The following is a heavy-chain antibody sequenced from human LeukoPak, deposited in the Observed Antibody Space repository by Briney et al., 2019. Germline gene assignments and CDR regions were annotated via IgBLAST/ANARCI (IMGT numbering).Heavy chain of an antibody. J-gene: IGHJ3*02. D-gene: IGHD2-2*02. Sequence: SETLSLTCTVSGGSISSYYWSWIRQPLGKGLEWIGYIYYSGSTNYNPSLKSRVTISVDTSKNQFSLKLSSVTAADTAVYYCARDKPGQYCSSTSCYTFDAFDIWGQGTMVTVSS. CDR3: ARDKPGQYCSSTSCYTFDAFDI. CDR1: GGSISSYY. CDR2: IYYSGST. V-gene: IGHV4-59*01.